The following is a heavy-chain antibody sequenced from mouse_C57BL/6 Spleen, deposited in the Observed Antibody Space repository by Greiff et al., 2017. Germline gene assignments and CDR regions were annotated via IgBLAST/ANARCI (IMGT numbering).Heavy chain of an antibody. V-gene: IGHV1-72*01. CDR1: GYTFTSYW. D-gene: IGHD1-2*01. CDR2: IDPNSGGT. J-gene: IGHJ4*01. CDR3: ARGYSTWENYAMDY. Sequence: QVQLQQPGAELVKPGASVKLSCKASGYTFTSYWMHWVKQRPGRGLEWIGRIDPNSGGTKYNEKFKSKATLTVDKPSSTADMQLSSLTSEDSAVYYCARGYSTWENYAMDYWGQGTSVTVSS.